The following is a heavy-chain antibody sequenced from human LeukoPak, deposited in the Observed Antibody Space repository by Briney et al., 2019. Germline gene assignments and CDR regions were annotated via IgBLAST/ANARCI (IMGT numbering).Heavy chain of an antibody. CDR3: AHHGGGRQFDY. Sequence: GGSLRLSCAASGFTFSSVGMSWVRQAPGKVLEWVSAISGDGGTTYYADAVKGRFTISRDNSKNTLYMQLNSLRAEDTAVYYCAHHGGGRQFDYWGQGTLVTVSS. D-gene: IGHD4-23*01. J-gene: IGHJ4*02. V-gene: IGHV3-23*01. CDR2: ISGDGGTT. CDR1: GFTFSSVG.